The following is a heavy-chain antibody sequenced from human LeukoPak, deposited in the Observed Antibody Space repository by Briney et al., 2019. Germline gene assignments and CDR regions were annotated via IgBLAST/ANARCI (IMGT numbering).Heavy chain of an antibody. D-gene: IGHD6-19*01. CDR3: AKRAVPGNAFFDN. V-gene: IGHV3-23*01. CDR1: GFTFSSYA. Sequence: PGGSLRLSCAASGFTFSSYAMSWVRQAPGKGLEWVSSISGSGGSTYYADSVKGRFTISRDNSKNTLFLQMNSLRAEGTAVYYCAKRAVPGNAFFDNWGQGTLVTVSS. J-gene: IGHJ4*02. CDR2: ISGSGGST.